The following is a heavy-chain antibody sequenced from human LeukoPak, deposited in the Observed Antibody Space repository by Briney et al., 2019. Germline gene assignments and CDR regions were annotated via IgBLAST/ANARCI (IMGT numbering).Heavy chain of an antibody. J-gene: IGHJ4*02. CDR2: IIPIFGTA. CDR3: VGYNSFDSSRPTAAPVDY. Sequence: SVKVSRKASGGTFSSYAISWVRQAPGQGLEWMGGIIPIFGTANYAQKFQGRATITADESTSTAYMELSSLRSEDTAVYYCVGYNSFDSSRPTAAPVDYWGQGTLVTVSS. CDR1: GGTFSSYA. V-gene: IGHV1-69*13. D-gene: IGHD5-24*01.